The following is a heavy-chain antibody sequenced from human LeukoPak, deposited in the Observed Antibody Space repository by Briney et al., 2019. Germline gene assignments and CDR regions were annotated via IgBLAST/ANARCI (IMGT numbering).Heavy chain of an antibody. V-gene: IGHV3-20*04. CDR2: INWNGGST. Sequence: GGSLRLSCAASGFTFDDYGMSWVRQAPGKGLEWVSGINWNGGSTGYADSVKGRFTISRDNAKNSLYLQMNSLRAEDTAVYYCARRGRYYYDSSGLDYWGQGTLVTVSS. J-gene: IGHJ4*02. D-gene: IGHD3-22*01. CDR1: GFTFDDYG. CDR3: ARRGRYYYDSSGLDY.